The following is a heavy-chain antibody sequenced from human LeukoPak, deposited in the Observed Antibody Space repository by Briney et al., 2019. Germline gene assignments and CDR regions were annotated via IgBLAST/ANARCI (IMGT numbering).Heavy chain of an antibody. D-gene: IGHD3-10*01. Sequence: SVKVSCKASGGTFSSYAISWVRQAPGQGLEWMGRIIPILGIANYAQKFQGRVTITADKSTSTAYMELSSLRSEDTAVYYCASPGIWFGDHDAFDIWGQGTMVTVSS. CDR2: IIPILGIA. CDR1: GGTFSSYA. J-gene: IGHJ3*02. V-gene: IGHV1-69*04. CDR3: ASPGIWFGDHDAFDI.